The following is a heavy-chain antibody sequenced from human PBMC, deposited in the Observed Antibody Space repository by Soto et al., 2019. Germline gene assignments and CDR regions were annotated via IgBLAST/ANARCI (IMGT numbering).Heavy chain of an antibody. J-gene: IGHJ2*01. CDR1: GFTFSSYA. V-gene: IGHV3-23*01. Sequence: EVQLLESGGGLVQPGGSLRLSCAASGFTFSSYAMNLVRQAPGKGLEWVSVISGSGGSTYYADSVKGRFTISRDNSKTTLYLQMNSLRAEDTAVYYCAIRTVGWYFDLWGRSTLVTVSS. CDR2: ISGSGGST. CDR3: AIRTVGWYFDL. D-gene: IGHD4-17*01.